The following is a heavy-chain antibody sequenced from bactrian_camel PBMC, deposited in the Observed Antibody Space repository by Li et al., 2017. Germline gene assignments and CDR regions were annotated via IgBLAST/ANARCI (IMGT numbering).Heavy chain of an antibody. D-gene: IGHD3*01. CDR2: IDGDGSI. J-gene: IGHJ4*01. CDR3: AAEPKAMDWVVGPLFQHEYNY. CDR1: GSTLTTNT. Sequence: DVQLVESGGGSVQAGGSLRLSCAASGSTLTTNTMAWFRQASGMEREGVAVIDGDGSIIYADSVKGRFTISQDNTKNILYLQMNSLEPEDTAMYYCAAEPKAMDWVVGPLFQHEYNYWGQGTQVTVS. V-gene: IGHV3S67*01.